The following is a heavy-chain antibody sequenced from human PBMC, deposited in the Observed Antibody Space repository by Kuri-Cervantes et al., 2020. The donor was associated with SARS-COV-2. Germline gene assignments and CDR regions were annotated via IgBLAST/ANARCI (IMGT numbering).Heavy chain of an antibody. CDR3: ARDLLDDLVVKSARRNYYYAMDV. V-gene: IGHV1-2*04. Sequence: ASVKVSCKASGYTFTGYYIHWVRQAPGQGLEWMGWINPNSGGTNSAQEFQGWVTMTRDTSISTVYMELSGLRSHDTAVYFCARDLLDDLVVKSARRNYYYAMDVWGQGTTVTVSS. CDR2: INPNSGGT. CDR1: GYTFTGYY. J-gene: IGHJ6*02. D-gene: IGHD2-2*01.